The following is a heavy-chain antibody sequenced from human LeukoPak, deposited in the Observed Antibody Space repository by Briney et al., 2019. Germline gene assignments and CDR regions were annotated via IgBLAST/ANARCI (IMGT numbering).Heavy chain of an antibody. CDR2: IYSGGST. CDR3: ARDQQWLNAFDI. Sequence: GSLRLSCAASGFTVSSNYMSWVRQAPGKGLEWVSVIYSGGSTYYADSVKGRFTISRDNSKNTLYLQMNSLRAEDTAVYYCARDQQWLNAFDIWGQGTMVTVSS. CDR1: GFTVSSNY. J-gene: IGHJ3*02. D-gene: IGHD6-19*01. V-gene: IGHV3-66*01.